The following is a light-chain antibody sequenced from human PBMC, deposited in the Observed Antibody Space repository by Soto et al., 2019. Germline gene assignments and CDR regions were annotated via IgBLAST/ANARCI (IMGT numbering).Light chain of an antibody. Sequence: EIVITQTPATLSVSPVERATLSCRASQSVSSNLALYPQKPAQAPRFLIYGAPTRATGIPARLSGSGSGTEFTLTVSSLQSEDRQVYLRHRYDNCAVTFAG. J-gene: IGKJ4*02. V-gene: IGKV3-15*01. CDR1: QSVSSN. CDR2: GAP. CDR3: HRYDNCAVT.